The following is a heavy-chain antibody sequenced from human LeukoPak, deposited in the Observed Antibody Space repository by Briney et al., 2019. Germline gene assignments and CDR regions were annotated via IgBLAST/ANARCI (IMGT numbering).Heavy chain of an antibody. CDR3: ARRQEVRGVFIPLDP. CDR2: ISGSGSST. D-gene: IGHD3-10*01. Sequence: GGSLRLSWSVSGFTFSNFAMSWVRQTPGKGLEWASAISGSGSSTYYADSVRGRFTISRDNSKNTVYLQMNSLRAEDTAVYYCARRQEVRGVFIPLDPWGQGTLVTVSS. V-gene: IGHV3-23*01. J-gene: IGHJ5*02. CDR1: GFTFSNFA.